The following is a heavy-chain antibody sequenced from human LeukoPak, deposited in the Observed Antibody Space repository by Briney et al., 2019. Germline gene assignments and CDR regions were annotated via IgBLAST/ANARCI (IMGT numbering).Heavy chain of an antibody. CDR1: GFIFSDYW. CDR3: ARGLSYAVAYGDY. CDR2: INRDGTGT. V-gene: IGHV3-74*01. J-gene: IGHJ4*02. Sequence: GGSLRLSCAPSGFIFSDYWSHWVRQTPGQGLVWVAAINRDGTGTSHADSVRGRFTVSRDNAKNTLYLQLNSLRADDTAVYYCARGLSYAVAYGDYWGQGTLVTVSS. D-gene: IGHD6-19*01.